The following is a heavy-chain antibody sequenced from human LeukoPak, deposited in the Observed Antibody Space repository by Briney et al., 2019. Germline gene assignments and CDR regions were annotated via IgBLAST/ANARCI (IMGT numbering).Heavy chain of an antibody. J-gene: IGHJ6*02. CDR1: GYTFTSCD. CDR3: ARGFLGSYGMDV. Sequence: EASVKVSCEASGYTFTSCDINWVRQATGQGLEWMGWMNPNSGNTGYAQKFQGRVTMTRNTSISTAYMELSSLRSEDTAVYYCARGFLGSYGMDVWGQGTTVTVSS. CDR2: MNPNSGNT. V-gene: IGHV1-8*01. D-gene: IGHD3-3*01.